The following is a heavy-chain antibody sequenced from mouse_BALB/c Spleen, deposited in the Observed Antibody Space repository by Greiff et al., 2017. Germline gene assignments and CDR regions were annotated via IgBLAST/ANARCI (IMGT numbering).Heavy chain of an antibody. V-gene: IGHV5-9-4*01. Sequence: EVKLMESGGGLVKPGGSLKLSCAASGFTFSSYAMSWVRQSPEKRLEWVAEISSGGSYTYYPDTVTGRFTISRDNAKNTLYLEMSSLRSEDTAMYYCARDRGGTMITSRDDWGQGTAVTVSS. J-gene: IGHJ4*01. CDR3: ARDRGGTMITSRDD. D-gene: IGHD2-4*01. CDR1: GFTFSSYA. CDR2: ISSGGSYT.